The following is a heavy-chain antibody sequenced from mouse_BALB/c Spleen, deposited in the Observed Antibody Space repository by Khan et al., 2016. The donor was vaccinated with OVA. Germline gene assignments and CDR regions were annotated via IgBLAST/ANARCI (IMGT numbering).Heavy chain of an antibody. D-gene: IGHD2-4*01. Sequence: EVQLQESGPGLVKPSQSLSLTCTVTGYSITSEYTWNWIRQFPGNKLEWMGFISYSGNTRYNPSLKSRISITRDTSKNQFFLQLNSVTSEDTTTYYCARKDYYDDDPCPYWGQGTLVTVSA. CDR2: ISYSGNT. CDR3: ARKDYYDDDPCPY. V-gene: IGHV3-2*02. J-gene: IGHJ3*01. CDR1: GYSITSEYT.